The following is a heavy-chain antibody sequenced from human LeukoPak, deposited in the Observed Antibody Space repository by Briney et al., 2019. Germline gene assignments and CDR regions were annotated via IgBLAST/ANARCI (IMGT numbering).Heavy chain of an antibody. CDR3: ARGYSPYWYFDL. D-gene: IGHD3-16*02. V-gene: IGHV4-59*01. CDR2: IYYSGST. Sequence: SDTLSLTCTVSGGSISSYYWSWIRQPPGKGLEWIGYIYYSGSTNYNPSLKSRVTISVDTSKNQFSLKLSSVTAADTAVYYCARGYSPYWYFDLWGRGTLVTVSS. CDR1: GGSISSYY. J-gene: IGHJ2*01.